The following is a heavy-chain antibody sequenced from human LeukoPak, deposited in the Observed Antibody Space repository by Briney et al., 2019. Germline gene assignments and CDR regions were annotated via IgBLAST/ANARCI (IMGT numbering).Heavy chain of an antibody. V-gene: IGHV3-48*02. J-gene: IGHJ4*02. CDR3: AGGVYGYNAFDY. CDR1: GFTFSDYG. Sequence: GGSLRLFCAASGFTFSDYGMSWVRQAPGKGLEWISHISTGRSVMNYADSVKGRFTISRDNGKNSVYLQMNSLRDEDTAVYYCAGGVYGYNAFDYWVQGTLVSVSS. D-gene: IGHD5/OR15-5a*01. CDR2: ISTGRSVM.